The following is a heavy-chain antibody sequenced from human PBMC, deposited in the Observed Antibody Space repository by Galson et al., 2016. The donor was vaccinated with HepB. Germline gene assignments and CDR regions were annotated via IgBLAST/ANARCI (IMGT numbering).Heavy chain of an antibody. D-gene: IGHD1-14*01. CDR1: GYSFNNYW. Sequence: QSGAEVKKPGESLRISCKASGYSFNNYWIGWVRRMPGKGLEWMGMILPGNSDTRYSPSFQGQLTLSVDKSTTTAYLQWSSLKASDTAMYYCARRDHDGLDVWGQGTMVTVSS. CDR2: ILPGNSDT. CDR3: ARRDHDGLDV. V-gene: IGHV5-51*01. J-gene: IGHJ3*01.